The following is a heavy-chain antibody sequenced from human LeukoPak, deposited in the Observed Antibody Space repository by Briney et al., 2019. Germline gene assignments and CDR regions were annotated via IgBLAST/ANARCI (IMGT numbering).Heavy chain of an antibody. CDR3: ARVGVSSSWYGNWFDP. D-gene: IGHD6-13*01. J-gene: IGHJ5*02. V-gene: IGHV4-4*02. CDR1: GGSISSSNW. CDR2: IYHSGST. Sequence: SETLSLTCAVSGGSISSSNWWSWVRQPPEKGLEWIGEIYHSGSTNYNPSLKSRVTISVDTSKNQFSLKLSSVTAADTAVHYCARVGVSSSWYGNWFDPWGQGTLVTVSS.